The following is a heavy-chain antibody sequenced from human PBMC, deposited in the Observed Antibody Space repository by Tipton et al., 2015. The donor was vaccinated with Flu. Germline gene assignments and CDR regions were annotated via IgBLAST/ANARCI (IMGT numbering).Heavy chain of an antibody. CDR1: GFTFSSYA. CDR3: ARRDYSNYVSEPKIWFDP. D-gene: IGHD4-11*01. V-gene: IGHV3-33*01. CDR2: IWYDGSNK. J-gene: IGHJ5*02. Sequence: SLRLSCAASGFTFSSYAMHWVRQAPGKGLEWVAGIWYDGSNKFYADSVKGRFTISRDNSKNTLYLQMNSLRAEDTAVYYCARRDYSNYVSEPKIWFDPWGQGTLVTVSS.